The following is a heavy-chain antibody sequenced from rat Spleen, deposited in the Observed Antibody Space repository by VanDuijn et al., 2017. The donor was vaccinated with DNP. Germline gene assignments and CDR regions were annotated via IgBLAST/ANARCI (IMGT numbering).Heavy chain of an antibody. CDR1: GYSITSNY. CDR2: INYSGNT. J-gene: IGHJ1*01. CDR3: ARGLNYGGYIYSWYFDF. V-gene: IGHV3-1*01. Sequence: EVQFQESGPGLVKSSQSLSLTCSVTGYSITSNYWAWIRKFPGNKMEWMGYINYSGNTAYNPSLRSRIYITRDTSKNQFFLQLNSVTTEDTATYYCARGLNYGGYIYSWYFDFWGPGTMVTVSS. D-gene: IGHD1-11*01.